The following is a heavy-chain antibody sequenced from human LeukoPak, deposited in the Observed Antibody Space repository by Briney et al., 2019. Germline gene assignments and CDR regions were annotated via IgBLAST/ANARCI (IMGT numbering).Heavy chain of an antibody. CDR1: GFTFSSYA. CDR2: ISYDGSNK. Sequence: GGSLRLSCAASGFTFSSYAMHWVRQAPGKGLEWVAVISYDGSNKYYADSVKGRFTISRDNSNNTLYLQMNSLRAEDTAVYYCARDDRPGTTGQVDYWGQGTLVTVSS. D-gene: IGHD1-1*01. J-gene: IGHJ4*02. CDR3: ARDDRPGTTGQVDY. V-gene: IGHV3-30-3*01.